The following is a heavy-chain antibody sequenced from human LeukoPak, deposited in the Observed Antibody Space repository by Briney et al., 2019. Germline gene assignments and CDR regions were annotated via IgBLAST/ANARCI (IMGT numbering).Heavy chain of an antibody. CDR3: AKENVLYSGSYGSPDY. J-gene: IGHJ4*02. CDR1: GFTFSNYG. CDR2: VTYDGSNK. V-gene: IGHV3-30*18. D-gene: IGHD1-26*01. Sequence: GGSLRLSCAASGFTFSNYGMHWVRQAPGKGVEWVAVVTYDGSNKHYADSVKGRFTISRDNAKNTLHLHMNSLRAEDTAVYYCAKENVLYSGSYGSPDYWGQGTLVTVSS.